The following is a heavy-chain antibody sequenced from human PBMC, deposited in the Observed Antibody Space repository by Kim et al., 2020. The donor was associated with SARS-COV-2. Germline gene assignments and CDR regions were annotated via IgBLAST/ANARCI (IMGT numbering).Heavy chain of an antibody. CDR1: GGSFSGYY. Sequence: SETLSLTCAVYGGSFSGYYWSWIRQPPGKGLEWIGEINHSGSTNYNPSLKSRVTISVDTSKNQFSLTLSSVTAADTAVYYCARRSSSWDLYYYYYGMDV. CDR2: INHSGST. J-gene: IGHJ6*01. D-gene: IGHD6-13*01. V-gene: IGHV4-34*01. CDR3: ARRSSSWDLYYYYYGMDV.